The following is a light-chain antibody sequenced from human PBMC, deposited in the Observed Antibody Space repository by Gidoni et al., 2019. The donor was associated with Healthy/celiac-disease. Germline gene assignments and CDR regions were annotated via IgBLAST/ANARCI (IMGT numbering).Light chain of an antibody. V-gene: IGKV3-15*01. CDR1: QRVSSN. Sequence: EIVMTPSPATLSVSPGERATLSCRASQRVSSNLAWYQQKPGQAPRLLIYGASTRATGIPARFSGSWSGTEFTLTISSLQSEDFAVYYCQQYKNWPLTFGGGTKVEIK. J-gene: IGKJ4*01. CDR3: QQYKNWPLT. CDR2: GAS.